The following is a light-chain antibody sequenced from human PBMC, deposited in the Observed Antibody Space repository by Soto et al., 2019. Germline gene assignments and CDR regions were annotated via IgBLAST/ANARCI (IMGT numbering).Light chain of an antibody. J-gene: IGLJ1*01. Sequence: QSALTQPASVSGSPGQSITISCTGTSSDVGDNNYVSWYQQHTGKAPKLMIYDVTHRPSGISNRFSGSKSVNTASLTISGLQAEDEADYYCSSYTSSSTLYVFGTGTQLTVL. CDR2: DVT. V-gene: IGLV2-14*01. CDR1: SSDVGDNNY. CDR3: SSYTSSSTLYV.